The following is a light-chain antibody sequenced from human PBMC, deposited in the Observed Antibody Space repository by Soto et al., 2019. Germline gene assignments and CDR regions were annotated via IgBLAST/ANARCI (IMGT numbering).Light chain of an antibody. Sequence: EVVLTQSPVTLSLSPVERATLSCRASQSFRGLLAWYQQKPGQAPRLLIYDAYNRATGIPPRFSGSGSGTDFTLTISSLEPEDSAVYYCQQRHIWPITCGQGTRREIK. CDR2: DAY. J-gene: IGKJ5*01. CDR1: QSFRGL. V-gene: IGKV3-11*01. CDR3: QQRHIWPIT.